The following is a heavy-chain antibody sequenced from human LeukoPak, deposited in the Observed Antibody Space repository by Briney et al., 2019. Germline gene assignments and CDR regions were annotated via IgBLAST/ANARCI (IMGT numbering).Heavy chain of an antibody. J-gene: IGHJ6*03. CDR3: ARGAIVATIQPYYMDV. D-gene: IGHD5-12*01. CDR1: GYTFTGYY. Sequence: ASVKVSCKASGYTFTGYYMHWVRQAPGQGLEWMGWINPNSGGTNYAQKFQGRVTMTRDTSISTAYMELSRLRSDDTAVYYCARGAIVATIQPYYMDVWGKGTTVTVSS. CDR2: INPNSGGT. V-gene: IGHV1-2*02.